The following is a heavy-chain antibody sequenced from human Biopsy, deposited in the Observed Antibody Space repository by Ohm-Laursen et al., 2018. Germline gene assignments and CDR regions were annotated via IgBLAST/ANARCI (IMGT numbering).Heavy chain of an antibody. CDR3: AKGGHKAWLDS. V-gene: IGHV1-46*01. J-gene: IGHJ5*01. CDR2: INPSGGST. CDR1: GYSFTSYY. Sequence: ASVKVSCKASGYSFTSYYMHWVRQAPGQGLEWMGIINPSGGSTDYAQKFQGRVTMTRDTSTSTVYVELISLRSDDTAVYYCAKGGHKAWLDSWGQGALVTVSS. D-gene: IGHD1-26*01.